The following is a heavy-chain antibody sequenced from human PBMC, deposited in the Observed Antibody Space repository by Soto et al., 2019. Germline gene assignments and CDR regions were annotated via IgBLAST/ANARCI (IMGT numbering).Heavy chain of an antibody. CDR3: AKGTMLRYFDWFKFDY. Sequence: GGSLRLSCAASGFTFSSYAMSWVRQAPGKGLEWVSAISGSGGSTYYADSVKGRFTISRDNSKNTLYLQMNSLRAEDTAVYYCAKGTMLRYFDWFKFDYWGQGTLVTVSS. D-gene: IGHD3-9*01. CDR2: ISGSGGST. V-gene: IGHV3-23*01. J-gene: IGHJ4*02. CDR1: GFTFSSYA.